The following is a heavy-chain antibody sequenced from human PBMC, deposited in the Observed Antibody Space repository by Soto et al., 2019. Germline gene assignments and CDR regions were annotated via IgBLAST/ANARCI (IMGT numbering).Heavy chain of an antibody. V-gene: IGHV3-9*01. CDR2: ISWNSGSI. CDR3: AKDKAAAGKENFDY. D-gene: IGHD6-13*01. J-gene: IGHJ4*02. Sequence: GGSLRLSCAASGFTFDDYAMHWVRQAPGKGLEWVSGISWNSGSIGYADSVKGRFTISRDNAKNSLYLQMNSLRAEDTALYYCAKDKAAAGKENFDYWGQGTLVTVSS. CDR1: GFTFDDYA.